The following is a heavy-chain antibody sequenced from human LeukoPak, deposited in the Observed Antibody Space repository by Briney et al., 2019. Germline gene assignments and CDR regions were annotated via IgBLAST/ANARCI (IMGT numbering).Heavy chain of an antibody. V-gene: IGHV3-9*01. Sequence: PGGCLRLSCAAFGLTLVDYAMHWGRPAPGEGLEWGSGISWNSGSIGYADSVKGRFTISRDNAKNSLYLQMNSLRAEDTAVYYCARFGYCSGGSCPWGQGTLVTVSS. CDR1: GLTLVDYA. D-gene: IGHD2-15*01. J-gene: IGHJ4*02. CDR3: ARFGYCSGGSCP. CDR2: ISWNSGSI.